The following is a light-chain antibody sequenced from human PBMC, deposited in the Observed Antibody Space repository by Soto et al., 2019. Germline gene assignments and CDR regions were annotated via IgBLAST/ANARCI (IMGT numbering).Light chain of an antibody. J-gene: IGKJ4*01. Sequence: IVLTQSPGTLSLSPGERATLSCRASQSVSNNYLAWYQQKPGQAPRLLIYGASNRATGIPARFSGSGSGTEFTLTISSLQSEDFAVYYCQQYNNWPLAFGGGTKVDIK. V-gene: IGKV3D-15*01. CDR2: GAS. CDR1: QSVSNN. CDR3: QQYNNWPLA.